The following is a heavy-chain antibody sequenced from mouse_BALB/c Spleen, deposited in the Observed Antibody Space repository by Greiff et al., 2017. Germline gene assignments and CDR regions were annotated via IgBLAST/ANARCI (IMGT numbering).Heavy chain of an antibody. CDR1: GYTFTSYW. J-gene: IGHJ2*01. CDR3: ASYYYGSSYSFDS. V-gene: IGHV1-7*01. Sequence: QVQLQQSGAELAKPGASVKMSCKASGYTFTSYWMHWVKQRPGQGLEWIGYINPSTGYTEYNQKFKDKATLTADKSSSTAYMQLSSLTSEDSAVYYCASYYYGSSYSFDSWGQGTTLTDSS. D-gene: IGHD1-1*01. CDR2: INPSTGYT.